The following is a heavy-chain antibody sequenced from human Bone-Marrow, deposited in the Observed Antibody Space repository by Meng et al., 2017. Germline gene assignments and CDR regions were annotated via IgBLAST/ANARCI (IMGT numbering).Heavy chain of an antibody. Sequence: QVQLQPSGAGLLKPSETLSLTGVVSGGSFSDYYWSWIRQPPGKGLEWIGEINHSGSTNYNPSLEGRATISVDTSQNNLSLRLSSVTAADSAVYYCARGPTTMAHDFDYWGQGTLVTVSS. J-gene: IGHJ4*02. CDR1: GGSFSDYY. CDR3: ARGPTTMAHDFDY. V-gene: IGHV4-34*01. CDR2: INHSGST. D-gene: IGHD4-11*01.